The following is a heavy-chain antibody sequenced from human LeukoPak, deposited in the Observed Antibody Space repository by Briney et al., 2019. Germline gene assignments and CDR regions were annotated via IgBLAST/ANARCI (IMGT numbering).Heavy chain of an antibody. V-gene: IGHV3-11*01. Sequence: GRSLRLSCAASGFTFSDYYMSWIRQAPGKGLEWVSYISSSGSTIYYADSVKGRFTISRDNAKNSLYLQMNSLRAEDTAVYYCAGGYCSGGSCYEFDYWGQGTLVTVSS. CDR3: AGGYCSGGSCYEFDY. CDR1: GFTFSDYY. J-gene: IGHJ4*02. CDR2: ISSSGSTI. D-gene: IGHD2-15*01.